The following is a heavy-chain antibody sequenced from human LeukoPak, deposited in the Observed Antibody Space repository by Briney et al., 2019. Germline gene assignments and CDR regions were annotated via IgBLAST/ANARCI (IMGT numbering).Heavy chain of an antibody. J-gene: IGHJ4*02. CDR3: TRASGSGSYYRLDY. D-gene: IGHD3-10*01. Sequence: GGSLRLSCAASGFTFSSYSMNWVRQAPGKGLEWVSSISSSSSYIYYADSVKGRFTISRDNAKNSLYLQMNSLKTEDTAVYYCTRASGSGSYYRLDYWGQGTLVTVSS. V-gene: IGHV3-21*03. CDR2: ISSSSSYI. CDR1: GFTFSSYS.